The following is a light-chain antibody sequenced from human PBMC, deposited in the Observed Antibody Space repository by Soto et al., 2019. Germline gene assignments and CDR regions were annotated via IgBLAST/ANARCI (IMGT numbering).Light chain of an antibody. V-gene: IGKV3-11*01. J-gene: IGKJ3*01. Sequence: EIVLTQSPATLSLSPGERATLSCRASQSVSSYLAWYQQKPGQAPRLLIYDASNRATAIPARFSGSGSGTAFTLAISSLEPEDLAVYYCQQRSNWPLTFGPGTKVDI. CDR3: QQRSNWPLT. CDR2: DAS. CDR1: QSVSSY.